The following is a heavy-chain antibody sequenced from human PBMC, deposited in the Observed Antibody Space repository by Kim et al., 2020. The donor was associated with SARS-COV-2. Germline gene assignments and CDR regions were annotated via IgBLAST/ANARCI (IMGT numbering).Heavy chain of an antibody. CDR1: GYTLTELS. D-gene: IGHD1-26*01. CDR3: ATDPLRRKWELRGDAFDI. Sequence: ASVKVSCKVSGYTLTELSMHWVRQAPGKGLEWMGGFDPEDGETIYAQKFQGRVTMTEDTSTDTAYMELSSLRSEDTAVYYRATDPLRRKWELRGDAFDIWGQGTMVTVSS. CDR2: FDPEDGET. V-gene: IGHV1-24*01. J-gene: IGHJ3*02.